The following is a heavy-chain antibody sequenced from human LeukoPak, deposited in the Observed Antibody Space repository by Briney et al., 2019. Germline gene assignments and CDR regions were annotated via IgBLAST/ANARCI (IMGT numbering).Heavy chain of an antibody. V-gene: IGHV1-69*13. CDR3: ARDNLRYYDILTGYNPTDGDYFDY. Sequence: SVKVSCKASGGTFSSYAISWVRQAPGQGLEWMGGIIPIFGTANYAQKFQGRVTITADESTSTVYMELSSLRSEDTAVYYCARDNLRYYDILTGYNPTDGDYFDYWGQGTLVTVSS. D-gene: IGHD3-9*01. CDR1: GGTFSSYA. CDR2: IIPIFGTA. J-gene: IGHJ4*02.